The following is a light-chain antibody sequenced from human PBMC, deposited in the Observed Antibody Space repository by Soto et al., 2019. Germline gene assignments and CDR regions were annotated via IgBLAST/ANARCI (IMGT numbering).Light chain of an antibody. CDR2: GVT. V-gene: IGLV2-14*01. J-gene: IGLJ1*01. Sequence: QSVLTQPASVSGSPGQSITISCTGTSSDVGRYNYVSWYQQYPGGAPKLIIYGVTNRPSGVSDRFSGSKSGNVASLSISGLQAADEADYYCGSYTTTYVRIFGTGTKVTVL. CDR1: SSDVGRYNY. CDR3: GSYTTTYVRI.